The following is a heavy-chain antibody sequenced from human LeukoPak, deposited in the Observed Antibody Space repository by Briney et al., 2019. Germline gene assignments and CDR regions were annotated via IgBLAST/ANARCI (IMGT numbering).Heavy chain of an antibody. V-gene: IGHV4-61*02. Sequence: SETLSLTCTVSGGSISSGSYYWSWIRQPARKGLEWIGRIYTSGSTNYNPSLKSRVTISVDTSKNQFSLKLSSVTAADTAVYYCAREGGDGYNPASNFDYWGQGTLVTVSS. CDR1: GGSISSGSYY. D-gene: IGHD5-24*01. CDR2: IYTSGST. CDR3: AREGGDGYNPASNFDY. J-gene: IGHJ4*02.